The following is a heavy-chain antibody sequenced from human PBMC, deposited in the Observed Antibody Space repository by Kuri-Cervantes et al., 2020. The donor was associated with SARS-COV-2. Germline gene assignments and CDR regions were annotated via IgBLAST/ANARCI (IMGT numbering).Heavy chain of an antibody. Sequence: GSLRLSCAVYGGSFSGYYWTWIRQPPGKGLEWIGEIDQSERTNYNPSLKSRVTISVDTSKHQFSLRLSSLTAADTAIYYCAAAVGFFDYWGQGTLVTVSS. CDR2: IDQSERT. D-gene: IGHD6-13*01. CDR1: GGSFSGYY. V-gene: IGHV4-34*01. CDR3: AAAVGFFDY. J-gene: IGHJ4*02.